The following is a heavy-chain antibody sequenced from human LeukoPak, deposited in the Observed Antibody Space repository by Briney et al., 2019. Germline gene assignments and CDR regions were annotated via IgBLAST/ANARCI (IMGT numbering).Heavy chain of an antibody. V-gene: IGHV1-2*02. D-gene: IGHD3-10*01. J-gene: IGHJ5*02. CDR2: INPNSGGT. Sequence: ASVKVSCKASGYTFTGYYMHWVRQAPGQGLEWMGWINPNSGGTNYAQKFQGRVTMTRDTSISTAYMELSRLRSDDTAVYYCARDLTRLLWFGELSNSNRFDPWGQGTLVTVSS. CDR3: ARDLTRLLWFGELSNSNRFDP. CDR1: GYTFTGYY.